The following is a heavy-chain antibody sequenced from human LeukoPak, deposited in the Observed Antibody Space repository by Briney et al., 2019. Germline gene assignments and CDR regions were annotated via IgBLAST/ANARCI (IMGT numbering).Heavy chain of an antibody. CDR2: ISSSSSYI. D-gene: IGHD2-15*01. CDR1: GFTFSSYN. Sequence: PGGSLRLSCAASGFTFSSYNMNWVRQAPGKGLEWVSSISSSSSYIYYADSVKGRFTISRDNAKNSLYLQMNSLRAEDTAVYYCARGVVVNGYFGYWGQGTLVTVSS. CDR3: ARGVVVNGYFGY. J-gene: IGHJ4*02. V-gene: IGHV3-21*01.